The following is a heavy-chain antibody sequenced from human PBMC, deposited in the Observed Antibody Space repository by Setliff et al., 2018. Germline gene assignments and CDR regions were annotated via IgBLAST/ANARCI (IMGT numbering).Heavy chain of an antibody. V-gene: IGHV3-30*02. D-gene: IGHD3-9*01. Sequence: PGGSLRLSCAASGFTFYNYAMHWVRQAPGKGLEWVAVIRYDGSSKYYGDSVKGRFTISRDNSKNTLYLQMNSLRAEDTAVYYCAKEIIEGLLSGLDFWGQGTLVTVSS. CDR1: GFTFYNYA. CDR3: AKEIIEGLLSGLDF. CDR2: IRYDGSSK. J-gene: IGHJ4*02.